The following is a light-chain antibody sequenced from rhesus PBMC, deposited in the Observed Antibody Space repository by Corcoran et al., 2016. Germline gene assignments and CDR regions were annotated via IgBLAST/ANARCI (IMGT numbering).Light chain of an antibody. CDR2: KAS. Sequence: DIQMTQSPSSLSASVGDRVTTTCRASENVNNYLNWYQQKPGKAPKLLFYKASPLQSGGPSRFSGSGSGTDYTFTISSLQPEVVATYYCQHGYGTPLTFGGGTKVELK. J-gene: IGKJ4*01. CDR3: QHGYGTPLT. V-gene: IGKV1-74*01. CDR1: ENVNNY.